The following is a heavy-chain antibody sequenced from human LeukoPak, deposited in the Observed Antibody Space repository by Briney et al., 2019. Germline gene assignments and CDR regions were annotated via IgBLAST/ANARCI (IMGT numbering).Heavy chain of an antibody. CDR1: GFTFSSYA. V-gene: IGHV3-23*01. CDR3: AKDSIVTTVVTEFDY. CDR2: ISGSGGST. Sequence: GGSLRLSCAASGFTFSSYAMSWVRQAPGKGLEWVSAISGSGGSTYYADSVKGRFTISRDNSKNTLYLQMNSLRAEDTAIYYCAKDSIVTTVVTEFDYWGQGTLVTVSS. J-gene: IGHJ4*02. D-gene: IGHD4-23*01.